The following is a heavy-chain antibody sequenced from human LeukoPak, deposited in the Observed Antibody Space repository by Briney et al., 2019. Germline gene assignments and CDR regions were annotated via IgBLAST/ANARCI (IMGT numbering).Heavy chain of an antibody. CDR1: GGSISSSSYY. D-gene: IGHD3-16*01. CDR2: IYYSGST. CDR3: ARQDNMDYDSPWFDP. V-gene: IGHV4-39*01. Sequence: PSETLSLTCTVSGGSISSSSYYWGWIRQPPGKGLEWIGSIYYSGSTYYNPSLKSRVTISVDTSKNQFSLKLSSVTAADTAAYYCARQDNMDYDSPWFDPWGQGTLVTVSS. J-gene: IGHJ5*02.